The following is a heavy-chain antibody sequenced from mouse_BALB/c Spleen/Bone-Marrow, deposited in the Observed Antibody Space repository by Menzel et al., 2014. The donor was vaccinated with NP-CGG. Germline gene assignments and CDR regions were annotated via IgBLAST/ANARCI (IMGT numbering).Heavy chain of an antibody. CDR3: TRSPITTVVAETMDC. CDR2: IYPFSGSS. D-gene: IGHD1-1*01. CDR1: GYTFTSYW. V-gene: IGHV1S22*01. Sequence: LQQSGSELVRPGTSVKLSCKASGYTFTSYWMHWVKQRPGQGLEWIGNIYPFSGSSNYDEKFKSKVTLTVDTSSSTAYMQRISLTSEDSAVYYCTRSPITTVVAETMDCWGQGTSVTVSS. J-gene: IGHJ4*01.